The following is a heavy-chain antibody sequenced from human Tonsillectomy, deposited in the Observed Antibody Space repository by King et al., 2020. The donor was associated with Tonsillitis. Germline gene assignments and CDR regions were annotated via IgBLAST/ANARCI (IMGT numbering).Heavy chain of an antibody. Sequence: VQLVESGAEVKKPGESLRISCTGSGYSFTNYWISWVRQMPGKGLEWMGRIDPSNSYTNYSPSFQGHVTISADKSISTAYLQWSSLKASDTAIYYCARHDQSYCSGYSCYYMDVWGKGTTVTVSS. D-gene: IGHD2-15*01. CDR2: IDPSNSYT. V-gene: IGHV5-10-1*03. J-gene: IGHJ6*03. CDR1: GYSFTNYW. CDR3: ARHDQSYCSGYSCYYMDV.